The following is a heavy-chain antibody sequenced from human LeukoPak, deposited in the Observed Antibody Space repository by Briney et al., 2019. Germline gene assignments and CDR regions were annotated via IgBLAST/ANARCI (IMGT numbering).Heavy chain of an antibody. J-gene: IGHJ4*02. CDR2: ISSSSSYI. D-gene: IGHD3-16*01. CDR1: GFTFSSYS. V-gene: IGHV3-21*01. CDR3: ARAMSTWGGVRNYFDS. Sequence: GGSLRLSCAASGFTFSSYSMNWVRQAPGRGLEWVSSISSSSSYIYYADSVKGRFTISRDNAKSSLDLQMNNLRAEDTAVYYCARAMSTWGGVRNYFDSWGRGALVTVSS.